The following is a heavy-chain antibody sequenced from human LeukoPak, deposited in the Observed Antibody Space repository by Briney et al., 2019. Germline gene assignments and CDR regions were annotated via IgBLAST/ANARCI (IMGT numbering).Heavy chain of an antibody. V-gene: IGHV4-59*01. D-gene: IGHD3-22*01. CDR1: GGSISTYY. CDR2: IYYSGST. J-gene: IGHJ4*02. CDR3: TRNYDSSGYTTFGY. Sequence: SETLSLTCTVSGGSISTYYWSWIRRPPGKGLEWIGHIYYSGSTNYNPSLKSRVTIAVDTSKNHFSLKLSSVTAADTAVYYCTRNYDSSGYTTFGYWGRGTLVTVSS.